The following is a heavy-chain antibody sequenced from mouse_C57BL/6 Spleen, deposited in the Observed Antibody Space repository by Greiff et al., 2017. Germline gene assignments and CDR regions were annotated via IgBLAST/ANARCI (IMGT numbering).Heavy chain of an antibody. J-gene: IGHJ2*01. CDR2: IDPSDSYT. D-gene: IGHD4-1*01. CDR3: ARRLLGKNYFDY. Sequence: QVQLQQPGAELVRPGTSVKLSCKASGYTFTSYWMHWVKQRPGQGLEWIGVIDPSDSYTNYNQKFKGKATLTVDTSSSTAYMQLSSLTSEDSAVYDCARRLLGKNYFDYWGQGTTLTVSS. V-gene: IGHV1-59*01. CDR1: GYTFTSYW.